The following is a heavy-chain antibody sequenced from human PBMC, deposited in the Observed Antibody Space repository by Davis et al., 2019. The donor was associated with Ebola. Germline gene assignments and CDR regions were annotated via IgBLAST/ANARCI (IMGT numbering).Heavy chain of an antibody. CDR1: GGSISSSNW. D-gene: IGHD2-15*01. CDR3: ARVGCSGGSCYQGWFDP. Sequence: MPSETLSLTCAVSGGSISSSNWWSWVRQPPGKGLEWIGEIYHSGSTNYNPSLKSRVTISVDKPKNQFSLKLSSVTAADTAVYYCARVGCSGGSCYQGWFDPWGQGTLVTVSS. CDR2: IYHSGST. J-gene: IGHJ5*02. V-gene: IGHV4-4*02.